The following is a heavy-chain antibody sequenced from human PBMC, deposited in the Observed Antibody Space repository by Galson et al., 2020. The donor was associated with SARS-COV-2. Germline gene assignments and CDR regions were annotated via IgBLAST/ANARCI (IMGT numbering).Heavy chain of an antibody. CDR2: VESTGNH. CDR1: GGSIRNYY. V-gene: IGHV4-59*01. Sequence: SETLSLTCNVSGGSIRNYYWTWIRQRPGEGLEWIGYVESTGNHKTSPSLTSRVTISLDTSKSQFSLKLSSVTGADTALYFCARGSLTGLIYSGGYFDYWGQGIPVTVSS. J-gene: IGHJ4*02. CDR3: ARGSLTGLIYSGGYFDY. D-gene: IGHD7-27*01.